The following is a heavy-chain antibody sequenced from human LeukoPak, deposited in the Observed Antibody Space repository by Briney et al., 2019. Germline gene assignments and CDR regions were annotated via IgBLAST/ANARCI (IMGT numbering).Heavy chain of an antibody. Sequence: SVKVSCKASGGTFSSYAISWVRQAPGQGLEWMGRIIPILGIANYAQKFQGRVTITADKSTSTAYMELSSLRSEDTAVYYCARVGETPDEPTPFDYWGQGTLVTVSS. V-gene: IGHV1-69*04. CDR1: GGTFSSYA. D-gene: IGHD3-16*01. CDR3: ARVGETPDEPTPFDY. CDR2: IIPILGIA. J-gene: IGHJ4*02.